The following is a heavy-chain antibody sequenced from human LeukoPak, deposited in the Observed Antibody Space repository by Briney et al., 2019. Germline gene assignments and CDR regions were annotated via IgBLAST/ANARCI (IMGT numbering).Heavy chain of an antibody. CDR3: ARVGGVRGVTHDAFDI. J-gene: IGHJ3*02. D-gene: IGHD3-10*01. V-gene: IGHV3-23*01. CDR2: ISGSGGST. Sequence: GGSLRLSCAASGFTFSSYAMSWVRQAPGKGLEWVSAISGSGGSTYYADSVKGRFTISRDNSKNTLYLQMNSLRAEDTAVYYCARVGGVRGVTHDAFDIWGQGTMVTVSS. CDR1: GFTFSSYA.